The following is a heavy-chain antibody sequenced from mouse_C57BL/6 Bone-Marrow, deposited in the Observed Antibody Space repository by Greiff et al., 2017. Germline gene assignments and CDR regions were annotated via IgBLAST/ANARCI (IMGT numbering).Heavy chain of an antibody. CDR3: ARGGGYPWYWDV. V-gene: IGHV1-59*01. J-gene: IGHJ1*03. CDR2: IDPSDSYT. CDR1: GYTFTSYW. D-gene: IGHD2-2*01. Sequence: QVQLQQPGAELVRPGTSVKLSCKASGYTFTSYWMHWVKQRPGQGLEWIGVIDPSDSYTNYNQKFKGKATLTVDTSSSTAYMQLSSLTSEDSAVYYCARGGGYPWYWDVWGTGTTVTVSS.